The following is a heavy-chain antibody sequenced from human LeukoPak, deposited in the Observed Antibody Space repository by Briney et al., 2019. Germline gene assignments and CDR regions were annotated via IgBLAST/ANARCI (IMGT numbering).Heavy chain of an antibody. CDR3: ARETGSAVGSTDFDY. D-gene: IGHD4-17*01. CDR2: ISGSGGST. CDR1: GFTFSSYA. J-gene: IGHJ4*02. V-gene: IGHV3-23*01. Sequence: GGSLRLSCAASGFTFSSYAMSWVRQAPGKGLEWVSAISGSGGSTYYADSVKGRFTISRDNSKNTLYLRMNSLRAEDTAVYYCARETGSAVGSTDFDYWGQGTLVTVSS.